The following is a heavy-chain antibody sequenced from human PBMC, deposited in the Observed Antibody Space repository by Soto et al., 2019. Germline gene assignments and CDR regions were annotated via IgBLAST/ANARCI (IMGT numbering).Heavy chain of an antibody. J-gene: IGHJ6*02. CDR1: GSTFSTFA. Sequence: GGSLRLSCAASGSTFSTFAMNWVRQAPGKGLEWVSVIYSGGSTYYADSVKGRFTISRDNSKNTLYLQMNSLRAEDTAVYYCARVGSSSWYGVDYYYYGMDVWGQGTTVTVSS. CDR2: IYSGGST. CDR3: ARVGSSSWYGVDYYYYGMDV. D-gene: IGHD6-13*01. V-gene: IGHV3-53*01.